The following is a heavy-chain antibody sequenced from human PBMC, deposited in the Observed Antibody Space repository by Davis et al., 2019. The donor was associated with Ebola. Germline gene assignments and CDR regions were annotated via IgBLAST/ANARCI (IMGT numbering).Heavy chain of an antibody. CDR3: ARKYSQVDYYGMDV. Sequence: SVKVSCKASAGTFSSYAIIWVRQAPGQGLEWMGRIIPILGIANYAQKFQGSVTITADKSTSTAYMELSSLKSEDTAVYYCARKYSQVDYYGMDVWGQGTTVTVSS. D-gene: IGHD2-21*01. V-gene: IGHV1-69*04. CDR2: IIPILGIA. CDR1: AGTFSSYA. J-gene: IGHJ6*02.